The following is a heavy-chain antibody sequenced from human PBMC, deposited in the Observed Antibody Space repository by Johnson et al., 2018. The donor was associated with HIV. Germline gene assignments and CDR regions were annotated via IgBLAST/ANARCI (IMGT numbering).Heavy chain of an antibody. CDR1: GFTFSSYA. Sequence: VQLLESGGGLVQPGGSLRLSCAAYGFTFSSYAMSWVRQATGKGLEWVSAISGSGGSTYYAASVKGRFTISRDTSKNTRYLQMNSLRAEDTAVYYCASLPGDAFDIWGQGTMVTVSS. CDR2: ISGSGGST. J-gene: IGHJ3*02. D-gene: IGHD2-2*01. V-gene: IGHV3-23*01. CDR3: ASLPGDAFDI.